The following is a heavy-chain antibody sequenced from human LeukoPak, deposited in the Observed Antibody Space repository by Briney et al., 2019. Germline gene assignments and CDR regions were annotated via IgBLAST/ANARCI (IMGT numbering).Heavy chain of an antibody. D-gene: IGHD4-17*01. J-gene: IGHJ4*02. CDR1: GFTFSSYH. CDR2: ISDDERLK. Sequence: PGGSLRLSCAASGFTFSSYHMHWVRQAPGKGLEWVAVISDDERLKFYADSVKDRFTISRDNSKNTVYVQVNSLRPEDTALYYCARERTSVTEDFDYWGQGTLVTVSS. CDR3: ARERTSVTEDFDY. V-gene: IGHV3-30*04.